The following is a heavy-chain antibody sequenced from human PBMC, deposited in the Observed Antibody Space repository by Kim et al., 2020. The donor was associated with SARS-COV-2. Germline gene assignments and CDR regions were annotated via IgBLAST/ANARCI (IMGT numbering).Heavy chain of an antibody. J-gene: IGHJ4*02. CDR3: ARSTTLFVWELDY. CDR1: GYMFTNYA. V-gene: IGHV1-3*01. D-gene: IGHD1-1*01. CDR2: INSGKGDT. Sequence: ASVKVSCKASGYMFTNYALHWVRQAPGQTLEWMGWINSGKGDTRYSQKFQDRVTITRDTSANTVWLELKSLTSEDAAVYYCARSTTLFVWELDYWGPGTLVTVSS.